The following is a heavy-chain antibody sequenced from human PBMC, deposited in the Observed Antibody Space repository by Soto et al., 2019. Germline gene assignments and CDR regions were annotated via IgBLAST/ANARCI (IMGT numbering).Heavy chain of an antibody. J-gene: IGHJ6*02. Sequence: GGSLRLSCAASGFTVSSNYMSWVRQAPGKGLEWVSVIYSGGSTYYADTMKGRFTISRHNTKNTLYLQMNSLRAEDTAVDYCARDRAINYGDSSYEYYGMDVWGQGTTVTVSS. CDR1: GFTVSSNY. V-gene: IGHV3-66*01. CDR2: IYSGGST. CDR3: ARDRAINYGDSSYEYYGMDV. D-gene: IGHD4-17*01.